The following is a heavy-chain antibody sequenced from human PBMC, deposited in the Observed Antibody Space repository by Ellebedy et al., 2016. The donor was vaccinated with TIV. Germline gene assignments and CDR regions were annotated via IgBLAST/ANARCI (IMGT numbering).Heavy chain of an antibody. Sequence: GGSLRLXCSASGFTFSSYAMHWVRQAPGKGLEYVSAISSNGGSTYYADSVKGRFTISRDNSKNTLYLQMNSLRAEDTAVYYCAKRHSSGWSRKGYYFDYWGQGTLVTVSS. CDR1: GFTFSSYA. CDR2: ISSNGGST. CDR3: AKRHSSGWSRKGYYFDY. J-gene: IGHJ4*02. V-gene: IGHV3-64*04. D-gene: IGHD6-19*01.